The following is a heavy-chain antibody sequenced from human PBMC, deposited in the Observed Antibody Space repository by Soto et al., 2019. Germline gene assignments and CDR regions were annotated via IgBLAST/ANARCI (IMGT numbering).Heavy chain of an antibody. V-gene: IGHV4-59*01. CDR3: ARDLPTPYYYKYYGMDV. J-gene: IGHJ6*02. Sequence: QVQLQESGPGLVKPSETLSLTCTVSGGSISSYYWSWIRQPPGKGLEWIGYIYYSGSTNYNPSLKCRVTISVDTSKNQFSLKLSSVNAADTAVYYCARDLPTPYYYKYYGMDVWGPGTPVTVSS. CDR2: IYYSGST. D-gene: IGHD3-10*01. CDR1: GGSISSYY.